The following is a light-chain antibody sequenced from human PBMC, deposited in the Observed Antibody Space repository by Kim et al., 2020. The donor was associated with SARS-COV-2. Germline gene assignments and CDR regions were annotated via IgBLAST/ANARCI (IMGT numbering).Light chain of an antibody. CDR2: VAS. Sequence: FVGDRIPSTCRASHGISNYLAWFQQKPGKAPKRLFYVASSLQSGAPSRFSGSASGTEFSLTISSLQPEDFATYYCLQHNTYPRLTFGGGTKVDIK. J-gene: IGKJ4*01. V-gene: IGKV1-17*03. CDR1: HGISNY. CDR3: LQHNTYPRLT.